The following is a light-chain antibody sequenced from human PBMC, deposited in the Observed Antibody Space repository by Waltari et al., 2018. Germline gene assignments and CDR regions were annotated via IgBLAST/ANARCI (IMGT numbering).Light chain of an antibody. CDR1: QCVGSN. Sequence: ETMMTQSPGTLSVSPGQRATLSCRASQCVGSNLAWYQQKPGQAPRLLIYAASTRATGIPTRFAGSASGTEFTLTISSLQSEDFAVYYCQHYDNWPPSYTFGRGTKLEIE. J-gene: IGKJ2*01. CDR3: QHYDNWPPSYT. CDR2: AAS. V-gene: IGKV3-15*01.